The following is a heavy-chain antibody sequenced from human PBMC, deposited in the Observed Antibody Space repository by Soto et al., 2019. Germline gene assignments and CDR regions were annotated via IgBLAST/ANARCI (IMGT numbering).Heavy chain of an antibody. CDR1: GGSISSYY. Sequence: PSETLSLTCTVSGGSISSYYWSWIRQPPGKGLERIGYIYYSGSTNYNPSLKSRVTISVDTSKNQFSLKLSSVTAADTAVYYCASVEDFWSGYRTFDPWGQGTLVTVS. V-gene: IGHV4-59*08. J-gene: IGHJ5*02. D-gene: IGHD3-3*01. CDR3: ASVEDFWSGYRTFDP. CDR2: IYYSGST.